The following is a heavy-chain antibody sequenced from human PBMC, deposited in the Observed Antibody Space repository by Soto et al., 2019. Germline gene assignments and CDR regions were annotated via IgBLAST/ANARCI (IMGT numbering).Heavy chain of an antibody. CDR3: AKGEVRGIIPSYFDY. CDR2: ISNDGSNE. V-gene: IGHV3-30*18. Sequence: GGSLRLSCAGSGFTFRWFGMNWVRQAPGKGLEWVAHISNDGSNEYYVDSVKGRFTISRDNSKNTLYLQMDSLRAEDTAVYYCAKGEVRGIIPSYFDYWGLGTLVTVSS. D-gene: IGHD3-10*01. J-gene: IGHJ4*02. CDR1: GFTFRWFG.